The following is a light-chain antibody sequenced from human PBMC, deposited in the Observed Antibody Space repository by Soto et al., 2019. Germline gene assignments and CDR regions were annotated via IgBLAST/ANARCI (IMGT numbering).Light chain of an antibody. CDR2: WAS. J-gene: IGKJ3*01. Sequence: DLVMTQSPDSVAVSLGERATINCKSSQSVFYSSNTKNYLAWYQKKPGQPPKLLIYWASTRASVVPGRFSGRGSWTDFTPTIYCLKAEDWAVYYCQHYLDNPGAFGPGTKVEIK. CDR1: QSVFYSSNTKNY. V-gene: IGKV4-1*01. CDR3: QHYLDNPGA.